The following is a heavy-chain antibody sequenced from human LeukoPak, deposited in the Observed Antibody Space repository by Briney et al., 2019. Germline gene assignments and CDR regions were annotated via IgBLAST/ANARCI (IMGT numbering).Heavy chain of an antibody. Sequence: GASVKVSFKASGYTFTSYGISWVRQAPGQGLEWMGWISAYNGNTNYAQKIHGRVTMTTDTSTSTAYMELRTLRSDDTAVYYCARERVPTFDPWGQGTLVTVSS. CDR1: GYTFTSYG. CDR2: ISAYNGNT. CDR3: ARERVPTFDP. V-gene: IGHV1-18*01. J-gene: IGHJ5*02. D-gene: IGHD2-2*01.